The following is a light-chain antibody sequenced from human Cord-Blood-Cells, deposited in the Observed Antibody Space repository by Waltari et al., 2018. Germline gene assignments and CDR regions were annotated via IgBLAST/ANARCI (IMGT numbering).Light chain of an antibody. J-gene: IGKJ1*01. V-gene: IGKV1-33*01. Sequence: DIQMTQSPSSLSASVGDRVTITCQASQDISNYLNWYQQKPGKAPQLLIYDASNLETGVPSRCSGSGSGTDFTFTISSLQPEDIATYYCQQYDNLPWTFGQGTKVEIK. CDR2: DAS. CDR3: QQYDNLPWT. CDR1: QDISNY.